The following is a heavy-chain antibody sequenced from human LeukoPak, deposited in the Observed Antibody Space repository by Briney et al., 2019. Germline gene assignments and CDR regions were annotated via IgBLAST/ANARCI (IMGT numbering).Heavy chain of an antibody. CDR1: GFTVSSNY. D-gene: IGHD1-26*01. J-gene: IGHJ3*02. V-gene: IGHV3-66*01. CDR2: IYSGGST. Sequence: PGGSLRLSCAASGFTVSSNYMSWVRQAPGKGLEWVSVIYSGGSTYYADSVKGRFTISRDNSKNTLYLQMNSLRAEDTAVYYCARATVGATRGVLNAFDIWGQGTMVTVSS. CDR3: ARATVGATRGVLNAFDI.